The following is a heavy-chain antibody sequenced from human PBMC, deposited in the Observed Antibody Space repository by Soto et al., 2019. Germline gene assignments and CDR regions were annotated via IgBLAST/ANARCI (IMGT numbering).Heavy chain of an antibody. D-gene: IGHD3-22*01. CDR3: ARGTNYYDSSGYYPETDY. CDR1: GFTFSSYA. J-gene: IGHJ4*02. V-gene: IGHV3-30-3*01. Sequence: QVQLVESGGGVVQPGRSLRLSCAASGFTFSSYAMHWVRQAPGKGLEWVAVISYDGSNKYYADSVKGRFTISRDNSKNTVYLQMNSLRAEDTAVYYCARGTNYYDSSGYYPETDYWGQGTLVTVSS. CDR2: ISYDGSNK.